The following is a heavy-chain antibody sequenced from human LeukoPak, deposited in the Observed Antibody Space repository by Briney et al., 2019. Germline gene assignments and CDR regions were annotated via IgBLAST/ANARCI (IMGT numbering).Heavy chain of an antibody. J-gene: IGHJ4*02. CDR2: IYNSGRT. CDR3: ARHGDYGDFADY. CDR1: GGSFSVYY. V-gene: IGHV4-59*08. D-gene: IGHD4-17*01. Sequence: SETLSLTCAVYGGSFSVYYWSWIRQPPGEGLEWIGNIYNSGRTNYNPSLMSRVTISVDTSKNQLSLKLTSVTAADTAVYYCARHGDYGDFADYWGQGTLVTVSS.